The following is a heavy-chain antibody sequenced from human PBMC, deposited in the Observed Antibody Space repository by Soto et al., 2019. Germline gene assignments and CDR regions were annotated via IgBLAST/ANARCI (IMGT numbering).Heavy chain of an antibody. CDR1: GYTFSKYA. V-gene: IGHV1-18*01. CDR2: NSPYSDET. J-gene: IGHJ6*02. CDR3: VLVGDYDSSGARNYHYYGMNV. D-gene: IGHD3-22*01. Sequence: ASVTVSCMDTGYTFSKYAISWVRQAPGQPIEWLGWNSPYSDETQYAQKTQGRVFMTIDRSARTAYLDLRGLRSDDTAVYYCVLVGDYDSSGARNYHYYGMNVWGQGTTVTVSS.